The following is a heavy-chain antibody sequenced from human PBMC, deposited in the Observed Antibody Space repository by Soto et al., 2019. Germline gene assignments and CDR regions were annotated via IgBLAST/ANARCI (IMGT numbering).Heavy chain of an antibody. Sequence: QVQLQQWGAGPLRPLETLSLTCGGSGGSFSGYYWAWIRQPPGKGLEWIGEINDRGSINYNPSLKSRVSISVDTSKNHYSLNLRSVTAADTAVYYCARESHDILTGPPWVWYFDLWGRGTLVTVSS. CDR3: ARESHDILTGPPWVWYFDL. V-gene: IGHV4-34*01. D-gene: IGHD3-9*01. J-gene: IGHJ2*01. CDR1: GGSFSGYY. CDR2: INDRGSI.